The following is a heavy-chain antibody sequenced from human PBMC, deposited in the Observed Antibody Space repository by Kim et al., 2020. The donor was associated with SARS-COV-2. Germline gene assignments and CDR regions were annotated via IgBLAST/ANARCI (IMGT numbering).Heavy chain of an antibody. CDR3: ARRTGSSGWFFLGY. J-gene: IGHJ4*02. D-gene: IGHD6-19*01. V-gene: IGHV4-4*02. Sequence: NPSLKSRVTISVDKSKNQFSLKLSSVTAADTAVYYCARRTGSSGWFFLGYWGQGTLVTVSS.